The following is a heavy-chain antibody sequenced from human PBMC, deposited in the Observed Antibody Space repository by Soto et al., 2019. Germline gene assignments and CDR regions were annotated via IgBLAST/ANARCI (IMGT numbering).Heavy chain of an antibody. V-gene: IGHV1-69*13. CDR1: GGTFSSYA. CDR3: ARDPFDHNWFDP. J-gene: IGHJ5*02. D-gene: IGHD3-9*01. Sequence: GASVKVSCKASGGTFSSYAISWVRQAPGQGLEWMGGIIPIFGTANYAQKFQGRVTITADESTSTAYMELSSLRSEDTAVYYCARDPFDHNWFDPWGQGTLVTVSS. CDR2: IIPIFGTA.